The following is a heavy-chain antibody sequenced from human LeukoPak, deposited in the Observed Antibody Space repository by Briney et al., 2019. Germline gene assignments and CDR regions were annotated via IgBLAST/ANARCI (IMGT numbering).Heavy chain of an antibody. V-gene: IGHV3-20*04. CDR3: ARAGRSGAKYYYYYMDV. CDR1: RFTFSSYS. D-gene: IGHD3-10*01. J-gene: IGHJ6*03. CDR2: INWNGGST. Sequence: PGGSLRLSCAASRFTFSSYSMSWVRQAPGKGLEWVSGINWNGGSTGYADSVKGRFTISRDNAKNSLYLQMNSLRAEDTALYYCARAGRSGAKYYYYYMDVWGKGTTVTVSS.